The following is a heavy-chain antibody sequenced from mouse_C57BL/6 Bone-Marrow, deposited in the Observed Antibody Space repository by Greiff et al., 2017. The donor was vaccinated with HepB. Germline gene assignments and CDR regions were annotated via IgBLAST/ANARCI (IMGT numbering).Heavy chain of an antibody. D-gene: IGHD1-2*01. J-gene: IGHJ1*03. CDR1: GYTFTDYN. CDR3: SRHYYGRGWYFDV. CDR2: INPNNGGT. V-gene: IGHV1-22*01. Sequence: EVQLQQSGPELVKPGASVKMSCKASGYTFTDYNMHWVKQSHGKSLEWIGYINPNNGGTSYNQKFKGKATLTVNKSSSTAYMELRSLTSEDSAVYYCSRHYYGRGWYFDVWGTGTTVTVSS.